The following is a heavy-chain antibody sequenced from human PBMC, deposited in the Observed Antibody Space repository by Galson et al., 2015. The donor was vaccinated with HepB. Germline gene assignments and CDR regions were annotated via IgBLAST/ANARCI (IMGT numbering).Heavy chain of an antibody. J-gene: IGHJ4*02. CDR2: ISGSGGST. D-gene: IGHD1-26*01. Sequence: SLRLSCAASGFTFSSYAMSWVRQAPGKGLEWVSAISGSGGSTYYADSVKGRFTISRDNSKNTLYLQMNSLRAEDTAVYYCAKTREVGLLWEGIFDYWGQGTLVTVSS. CDR3: AKTREVGLLWEGIFDY. CDR1: GFTFSSYA. V-gene: IGHV3-23*01.